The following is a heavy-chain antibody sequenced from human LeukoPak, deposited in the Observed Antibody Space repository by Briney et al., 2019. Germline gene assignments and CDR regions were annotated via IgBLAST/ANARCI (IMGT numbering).Heavy chain of an antibody. J-gene: IGHJ5*02. Sequence: ASVKVSCKAFGYTFTSYYMHWVRQAPGQGLEWMGWINPHSGDTNYAHKFQGRVTMTRDTSISIAYMELSSLKSDDTAAYYCAREGGSSYGYAYHWGQGTLVTVSS. D-gene: IGHD5-18*01. CDR2: INPHSGDT. CDR3: AREGGSSYGYAYH. V-gene: IGHV1-2*07. CDR1: GYTFTSYY.